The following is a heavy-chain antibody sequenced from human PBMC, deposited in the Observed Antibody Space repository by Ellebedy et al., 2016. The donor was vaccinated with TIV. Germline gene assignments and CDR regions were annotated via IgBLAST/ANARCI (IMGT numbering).Heavy chain of an antibody. V-gene: IGHV3-48*02. J-gene: IGHJ6*02. D-gene: IGHD3-16*01. CDR2: IGDDSSAM. CDR1: GFTFRNYP. CDR3: AKDKAHWAMDV. Sequence: GESLKISCAASGFTFRNYPMNWVRQAPGKGLEWVSYIGDDSSAMYYADSVKGRFTISRDNAKNSLYLQMNSLRDEDTAVYYCAKDKAHWAMDVWGQGTTVTVSS.